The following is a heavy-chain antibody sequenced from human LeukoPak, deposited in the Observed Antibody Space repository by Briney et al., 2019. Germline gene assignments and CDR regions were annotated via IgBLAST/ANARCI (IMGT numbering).Heavy chain of an antibody. V-gene: IGHV3-7*01. CDR2: IKQDGSEK. D-gene: IGHD2-15*01. CDR3: ARAGGLPPADSDY. Sequence: PGGSLRLSCAASGFTFSSYWMSWVRQAPGKGLEWVANIKQDGSEKYYVDSVKGRFTISRDNAKNSLYLQMNSLRAEDTAVYYCARAGGLPPADSDYWGQGTLVTVSS. CDR1: GFTFSSYW. J-gene: IGHJ4*02.